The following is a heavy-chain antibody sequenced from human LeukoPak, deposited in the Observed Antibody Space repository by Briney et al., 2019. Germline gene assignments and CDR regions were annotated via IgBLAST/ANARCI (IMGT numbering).Heavy chain of an antibody. Sequence: SVKVSCKASGGTFSSYAISWVRQAPGQGLEWMGRIIPIFGTANYAQKFQGRVTITTDESTSTAYMELSSLRSEDTAVYYCASSYYYLGVWLDPWGQGTLVTVSS. D-gene: IGHD3-22*01. CDR1: GGTFSSYA. J-gene: IGHJ5*02. V-gene: IGHV1-69*05. CDR2: IIPIFGTA. CDR3: ASSYYYLGVWLDP.